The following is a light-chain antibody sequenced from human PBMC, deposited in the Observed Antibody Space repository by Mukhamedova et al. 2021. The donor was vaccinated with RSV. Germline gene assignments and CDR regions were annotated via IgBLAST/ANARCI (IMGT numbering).Light chain of an antibody. V-gene: IGLV2-14*03. Sequence: GTSSDVGGYNYVSWYQQHPGKAPKLMIYDVSNRPSGVSNRFSGSKSGNTASLTISGLQAEDEADYYCRSYTSSSTVVFGGGTKLTV. CDR1: SSDVGGYNY. J-gene: IGLJ2*01. CDR3: RSYTSSSTVV. CDR2: DVS.